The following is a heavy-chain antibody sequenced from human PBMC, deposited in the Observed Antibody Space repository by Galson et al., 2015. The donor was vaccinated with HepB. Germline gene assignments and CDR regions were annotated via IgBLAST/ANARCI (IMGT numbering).Heavy chain of an antibody. CDR3: ARVDSTNWFDP. J-gene: IGHJ5*02. D-gene: IGHD2/OR15-2a*01. Sequence: SVKVSCKASGYTFTSYYMHWVRQAPGQGLEWMGIINPSGGSTSYAQKFQGRVAMTRDTSTSTVYMELSSLRSEDTAVYYCARVDSTNWFDPWGQGTLVTVSS. V-gene: IGHV1-46*01. CDR2: INPSGGST. CDR1: GYTFTSYY.